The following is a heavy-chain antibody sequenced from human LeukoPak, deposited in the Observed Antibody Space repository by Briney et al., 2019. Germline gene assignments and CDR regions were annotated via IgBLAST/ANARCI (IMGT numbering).Heavy chain of an antibody. J-gene: IGHJ4*02. CDR1: GFTFSSYE. D-gene: IGHD6-13*01. V-gene: IGHV3-48*03. Sequence: GGSLRLSCAASGFTFSSYEMNWGRQASGKGLKWVSYISSGGSTIYYADSVKVRFTISRDNAKNSLYLQMNSLRAEDTAVYYCARDGVYRGFDYWGQGTLVTVSS. CDR2: ISSGGSTI. CDR3: ARDGVYRGFDY.